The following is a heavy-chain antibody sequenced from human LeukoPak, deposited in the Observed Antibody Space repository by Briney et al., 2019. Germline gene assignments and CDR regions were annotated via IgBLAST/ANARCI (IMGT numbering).Heavy chain of an antibody. CDR2: INSDGSST. V-gene: IGHV3-74*01. D-gene: IGHD3-3*01. Sequence: GGSLRLSCAASGFTFSSYWMHWVRQAPGKGLVWVSRINSDGSSTSYADSVKGRFTISRDNAKNTLYLQMNSLRAEDTAVYYCARGPLTIFGVVVGDNYYYMDVWGKGTTVTVSS. CDR3: ARGPLTIFGVVVGDNYYYMDV. J-gene: IGHJ6*03. CDR1: GFTFSSYW.